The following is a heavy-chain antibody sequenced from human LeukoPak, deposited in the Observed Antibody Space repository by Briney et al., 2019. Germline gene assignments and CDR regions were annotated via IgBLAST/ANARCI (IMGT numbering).Heavy chain of an antibody. CDR2: IWYDGSNK. CDR1: GFTFSSYG. J-gene: IGHJ4*02. V-gene: IGHV3-33*01. CDR3: ARDLAYRTNGVCYTLDY. D-gene: IGHD2-8*01. Sequence: GGSLRLSCAASGFTFSSYGMHWVRQAPGKGLEWVAVIWYDGSNKYYADSVKGRFTISRDNSKNTLYLQMNSLRAEDTAVYYCARDLAYRTNGVCYTLDYWGQGTLVTVSS.